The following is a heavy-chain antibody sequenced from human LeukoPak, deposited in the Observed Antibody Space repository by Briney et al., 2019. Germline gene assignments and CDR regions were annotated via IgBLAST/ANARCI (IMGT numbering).Heavy chain of an antibody. Sequence: GGSLRLSCAASGFTFSSHTMSWVRQAPGKGLEWVAVISYDGSNKYYADSVKGRFTISRDNSKNTLYLQMNSLRAEDTAVYYCATDQGYCSSTSCPPDAFDIWGQGTMVTVSS. CDR3: ATDQGYCSSTSCPPDAFDI. D-gene: IGHD2-2*01. V-gene: IGHV3-30-3*01. CDR2: ISYDGSNK. CDR1: GFTFSSHT. J-gene: IGHJ3*02.